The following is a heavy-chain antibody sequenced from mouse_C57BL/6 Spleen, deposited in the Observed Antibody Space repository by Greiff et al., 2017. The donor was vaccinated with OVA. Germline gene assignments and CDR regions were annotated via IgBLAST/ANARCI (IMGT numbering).Heavy chain of an antibody. CDR3: TRGGSNQSSGY. D-gene: IGHD2-5*01. V-gene: IGHV1-15*01. CDR1: GYTFTDYE. Sequence: QVQLQQSGAELVRPGASVTLSCKASGYTFTDYEMHWVKQTPVHGLEWIGAIDPETGGTAYNQKFKGKAILTADKSSSTAYMERRSLTSKDSAVYYWTRGGSNQSSGYWGQGTTLTVSS. J-gene: IGHJ2*01. CDR2: IDPETGGT.